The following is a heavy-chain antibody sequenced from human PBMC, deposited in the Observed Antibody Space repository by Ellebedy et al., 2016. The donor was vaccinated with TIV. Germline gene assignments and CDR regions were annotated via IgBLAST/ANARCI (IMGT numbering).Heavy chain of an antibody. CDR2: IRRKVHNYAT. J-gene: IGHJ4*02. Sequence: GESLKISCAGSGFVFSGSAMQWVRQASGKGLEWVGRIRRKVHNYATQYGASVKGRFTISRDDSENTAYLQMNSLKTEDTAVYYCIRHVEYDRSYWGQGVLVTVSS. CDR1: GFVFSGSA. CDR3: IRHVEYDRSY. D-gene: IGHD3-22*01. V-gene: IGHV3-73*01.